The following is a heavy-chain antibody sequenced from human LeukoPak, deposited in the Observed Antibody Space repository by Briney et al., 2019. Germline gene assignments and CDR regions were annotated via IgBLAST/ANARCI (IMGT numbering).Heavy chain of an antibody. J-gene: IGHJ5*02. Sequence: VSVKVSCKASGYIFTSYYIQWVRQAPGRGLEWMGIIDPSGATTIYPEKFQGRVFITRDTSINTAYMELSSLGSDDTAVYYCARDGRGSRSSWFDPWGQGTLVIVSS. D-gene: IGHD3-10*01. V-gene: IGHV1-46*01. CDR1: GYIFTSYY. CDR3: ARDGRGSRSSWFDP. CDR2: IDPSGATT.